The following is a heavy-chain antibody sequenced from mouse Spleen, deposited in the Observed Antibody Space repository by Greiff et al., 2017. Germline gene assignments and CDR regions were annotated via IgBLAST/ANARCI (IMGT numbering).Heavy chain of an antibody. CDR1: GYTLTDYN. CDR3: ARGGYFLNWYFDV. V-gene: IGHV1S29*02. Sequence: VQLQQSGPELVKPGASVKISCKASGYTLTDYNMHWVKQSHGKSLEWIGYIYPYNGGTGYNQKFKSKATLTVDNSSSTAYMELRSLTSEDSAVYYCARGGYFLNWYFDVWGAGTTVTVSS. J-gene: IGHJ1*01. CDR2: IYPYNGGT. D-gene: IGHD2-3*01.